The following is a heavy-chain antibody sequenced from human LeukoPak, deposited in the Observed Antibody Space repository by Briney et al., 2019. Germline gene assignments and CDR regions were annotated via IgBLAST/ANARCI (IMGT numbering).Heavy chain of an antibody. CDR2: ISWNSGSI. CDR3: AKDITENSYGYYFDY. Sequence: GGSLRLSCAASGFTFDDYDMHWVRQAPGKGLEWVSGISWNSGSIGYADSVKGRFTISRDNAKNSLYLQMNSLRAEDTALYYCAKDITENSYGYYFDYWGQGTLVTVSS. V-gene: IGHV3-9*01. J-gene: IGHJ4*02. D-gene: IGHD5-18*01. CDR1: GFTFDDYD.